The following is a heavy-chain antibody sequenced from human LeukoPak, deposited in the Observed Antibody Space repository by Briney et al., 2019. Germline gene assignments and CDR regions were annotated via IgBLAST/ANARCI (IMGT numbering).Heavy chain of an antibody. D-gene: IGHD2-15*01. J-gene: IGHJ3*02. Sequence: PSGTLSLTCAVSGGSISSSNWWSWVRQPPGKGLEWIGEIIHSGSTSYNPSLKSRVTISVDASKKQFSLKLSSVTAADTAVYYCARQKRADIVPLRSIGKAFDIWGQGTMVTVSS. CDR2: IIHSGST. CDR3: ARQKRADIVPLRSIGKAFDI. V-gene: IGHV4-4*02. CDR1: GGSISSSNW.